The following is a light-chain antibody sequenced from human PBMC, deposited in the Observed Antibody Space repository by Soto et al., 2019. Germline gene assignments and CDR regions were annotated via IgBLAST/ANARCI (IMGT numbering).Light chain of an antibody. CDR2: GAS. CDR1: QSVSSSF. V-gene: IGKV3-20*01. Sequence: SVVTQSPGTLALSPGEVATLSCRASQSVSSSFLAWYQQKPGQAPRLLIYGASSRATGIPDRFRGSASGTDFTLTISILEPEDFALYYFQQYGSSPWTFGQGNKVEIK. CDR3: QQYGSSPWT. J-gene: IGKJ1*01.